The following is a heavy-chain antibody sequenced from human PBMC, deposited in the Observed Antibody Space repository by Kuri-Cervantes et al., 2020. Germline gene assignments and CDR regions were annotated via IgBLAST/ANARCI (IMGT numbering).Heavy chain of an antibody. CDR3: SRDEE. Sequence: GESLKISCAASGFTFSSYGMHWVRQAPGKGLEWVAVISYDGSNKYYADSVKGRFTISRDFAKNSLYLQMNNLRVEDTAMYYCSRDEEWGQGTLVTVSS. V-gene: IGHV3-30*03. J-gene: IGHJ4*02. CDR1: GFTFSSYG. CDR2: ISYDGSNK.